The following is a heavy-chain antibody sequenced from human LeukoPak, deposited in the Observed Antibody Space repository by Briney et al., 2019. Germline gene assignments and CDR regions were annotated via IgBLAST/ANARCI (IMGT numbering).Heavy chain of an antibody. V-gene: IGHV3-23*01. D-gene: IGHD5-18*01. CDR2: IHYSDGRT. CDR3: TRLDTANDY. Sequence: GGSLRLSCAASGFTLSNYAMSWVPQAPGKGLEWVSAIHYSDGRTYYADSVKGRFTISRDNSKNTLYLQMNSLRAEDTAVYYCTRLDTANDYWGQGTLVTVSS. J-gene: IGHJ4*02. CDR1: GFTLSNYA.